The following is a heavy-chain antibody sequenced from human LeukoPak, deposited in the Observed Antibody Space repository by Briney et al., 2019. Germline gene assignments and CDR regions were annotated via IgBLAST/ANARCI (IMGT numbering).Heavy chain of an antibody. CDR1: GGTFSSYA. CDR3: ARDRYCSGGSCYSEAANWFDP. J-gene: IGHJ5*02. D-gene: IGHD2-15*01. V-gene: IGHV1-69*04. Sequence: GASVKVSCKASGGTFSSYAISWVRQAPGQGLEWMGRIIPILGIANYAQKFQGRVKITADKSTSTAYMELSSLRSEDTAVYYCARDRYCSGGSCYSEAANWFDPWGQGTLVTVSS. CDR2: IIPILGIA.